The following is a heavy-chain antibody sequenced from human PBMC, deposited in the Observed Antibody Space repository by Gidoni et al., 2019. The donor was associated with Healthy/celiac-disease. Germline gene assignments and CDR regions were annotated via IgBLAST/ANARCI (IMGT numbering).Heavy chain of an antibody. J-gene: IGHJ4*02. D-gene: IGHD3-22*01. CDR2: INPNSGGT. CDR1: GYTFTGYY. Sequence: QVQLVQSGAEVKKPGASVKVSCKASGYTFTGYYMHWVRQAPGQGLEWMGWINPNSGGTNYAQKFQGRVTMTRDTSISTAYMELSRLRSDDTAVYYCARLLLPYYYDSSGSLYFDYWGQGTLVTVSS. CDR3: ARLLLPYYYDSSGSLYFDY. V-gene: IGHV1-2*02.